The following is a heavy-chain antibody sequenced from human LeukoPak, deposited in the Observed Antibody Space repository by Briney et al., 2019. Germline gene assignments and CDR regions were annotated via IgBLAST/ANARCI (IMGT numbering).Heavy chain of an antibody. Sequence: SVKVSCKASGGTFSSYAISWVRQAPGQGLEWMGGIIPIFGTANYAQKFQGRVTITADKSTSTAYMELSSLRSEDTAVYYCASRIREPPLTDYYYYYYMDVWGKGTTVTVSS. J-gene: IGHJ6*03. D-gene: IGHD3-3*02. CDR1: GGTFSSYA. CDR2: IIPIFGTA. V-gene: IGHV1-69*06. CDR3: ASRIREPPLTDYYYYYYMDV.